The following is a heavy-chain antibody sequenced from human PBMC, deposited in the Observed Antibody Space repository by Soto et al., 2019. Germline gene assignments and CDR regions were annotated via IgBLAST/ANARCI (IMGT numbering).Heavy chain of an antibody. V-gene: IGHV4-30-4*01. CDR1: GASIRDGDYY. CDR3: ARAGYGDYGTVYYFDF. J-gene: IGHJ4*02. CDR2: IDYTGGT. D-gene: IGHD4-17*01. Sequence: QVRLQESGPGLVKPSQTLSLTCSVSGASIRDGDYYWSWLRQPPGKGPEWIGIIDYTGGTHYNPTLTAAVSMSLDTSANQFSLKVNLVTAADSSVYYCARAGYGDYGTVYYFDFWGPGILVTVSS.